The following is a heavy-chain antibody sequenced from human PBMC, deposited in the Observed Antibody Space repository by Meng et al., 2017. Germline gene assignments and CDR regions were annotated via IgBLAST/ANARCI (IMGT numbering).Heavy chain of an antibody. CDR3: AHRLAYSTNYNVGWFDP. Sequence: ITLKESGPTPVNPPPTLTLTCTFSGFLLTTRGVGVGWIRQPPGKALECLALIYWDNDKRYNPSLKNRLTITKDASRNQVVLTTTNMDPVDTATYFCAHRLAYSTNYNVGWFDPWGQGTLVTVSS. CDR1: GFLLTTRGVG. J-gene: IGHJ5*02. CDR2: IYWDNDK. D-gene: IGHD6-13*01. V-gene: IGHV2-5*02.